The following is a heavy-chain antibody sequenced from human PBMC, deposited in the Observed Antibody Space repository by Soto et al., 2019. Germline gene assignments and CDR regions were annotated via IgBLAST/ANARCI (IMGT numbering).Heavy chain of an antibody. CDR1: GGSISSSSYS. CDR2: IYYSGST. Sequence: PSETLSLTCTVSGGSISSSSYSWGWIRQPPGKGQEWIGRIYYSGSTYYNPSLKSGVTISVDTSMIQFSLKLSSVTAADTAVYYCARSRRGGYIAAAVHFDYWGQGTLVTVS. D-gene: IGHD6-13*01. V-gene: IGHV4-39*01. J-gene: IGHJ4*02. CDR3: ARSRRGGYIAAAVHFDY.